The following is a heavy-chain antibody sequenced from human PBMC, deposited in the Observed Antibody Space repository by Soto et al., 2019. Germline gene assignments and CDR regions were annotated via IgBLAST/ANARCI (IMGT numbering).Heavy chain of an antibody. Sequence: GKGLEWVSAISGSGGSTYYADSVKGRFTISRDNSKNTLYLQMNSLRAEDTAVYYCAKLGYGDERGAFDIWGQGTMVTVSS. J-gene: IGHJ3*02. D-gene: IGHD4-17*01. CDR2: ISGSGGST. CDR3: AKLGYGDERGAFDI. V-gene: IGHV3-23*01.